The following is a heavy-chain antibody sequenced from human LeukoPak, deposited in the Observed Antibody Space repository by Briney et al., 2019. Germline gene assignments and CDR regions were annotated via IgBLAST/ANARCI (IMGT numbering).Heavy chain of an antibody. CDR3: ARALRSVYYFYYMDV. J-gene: IGHJ6*03. CDR1: GYTFTNYA. V-gene: IGHV1-18*01. CDR2: ISGYDGNP. Sequence: ASVKVSCKASGYTFTNYAISWVRQAPGQGLEWLGWISGYDGNPKYAQKFQDRVTMTTDTSTRTAYMELMSLRSDDTAIYYCARALRSVYYFYYMDVRGKGTTVTISS. D-gene: IGHD4-17*01.